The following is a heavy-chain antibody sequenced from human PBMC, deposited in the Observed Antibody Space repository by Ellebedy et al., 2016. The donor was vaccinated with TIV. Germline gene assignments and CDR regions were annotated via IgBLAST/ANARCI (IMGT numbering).Heavy chain of an antibody. Sequence: PGGSLRLSCILSGFTFGDYAMSWVRQAPGKGLEWVGFIRSKAYGGTAECAASVKGRFTVSRDDSKSTAYLQMNSLKTEDTAVYYCTRDSGYAFDYWGQGTLVTVSS. D-gene: IGHD5-12*01. CDR2: IRSKAYGGTA. V-gene: IGHV3-49*04. CDR1: GFTFGDYA. CDR3: TRDSGYAFDY. J-gene: IGHJ4*02.